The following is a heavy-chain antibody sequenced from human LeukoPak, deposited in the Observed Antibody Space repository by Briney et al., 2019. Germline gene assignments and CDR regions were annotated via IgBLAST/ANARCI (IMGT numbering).Heavy chain of an antibody. J-gene: IGHJ2*01. CDR2: ISGGGVST. Sequence: GGSLSLSCAASGLTFNIYAMNWVRQAPGKGREWVSGISGGGVSTHYADSVKGRFTISRDNAKNTLYLQMNGLRAEDTAVYYCAGGQGWHFDLWGRGTLITVSS. CDR1: GLTFNIYA. CDR3: AGGQGWHFDL. V-gene: IGHV3-23*01. D-gene: IGHD2-15*01.